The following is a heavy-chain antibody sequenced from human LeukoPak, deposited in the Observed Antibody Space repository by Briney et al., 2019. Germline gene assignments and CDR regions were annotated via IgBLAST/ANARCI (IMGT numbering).Heavy chain of an antibody. V-gene: IGHV4-61*02. J-gene: IGHJ4*02. Sequence: PSQTLSLTCTVSGGSISGGTYYWSWIRQPAGKGLEWIGRIYTSGSTNYNPSLKSRVTMSVDTSKNQFSLKLNSVTAADTAVYYCARQEGGIVGPYWGQGTLVTVSS. CDR1: GGSISGGTYY. CDR3: ARQEGGIVGPY. D-gene: IGHD1-26*01. CDR2: IYTSGST.